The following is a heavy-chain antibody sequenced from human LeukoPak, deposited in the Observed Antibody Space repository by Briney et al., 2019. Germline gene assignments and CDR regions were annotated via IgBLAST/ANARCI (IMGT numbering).Heavy chain of an antibody. CDR3: ARLSMIDTFDI. Sequence: GESLKISCQASGYSFMTYWIGWVRQMPGKGLEWMAIIYPGDSDTKYSPSFQDQVTISADKSINTAYLHWRSLKASDTAMYYCARLSMIDTFDIWDLGTVVTVSS. V-gene: IGHV5-51*01. D-gene: IGHD3-22*01. J-gene: IGHJ3*02. CDR2: IYPGDSDT. CDR1: GYSFMTYW.